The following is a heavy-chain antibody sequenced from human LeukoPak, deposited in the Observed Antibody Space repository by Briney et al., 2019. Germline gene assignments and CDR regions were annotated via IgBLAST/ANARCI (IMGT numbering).Heavy chain of an antibody. CDR3: AKDDAPLVVGATLYYFDY. V-gene: IGHV3-23*01. CDR1: GFTFSSYA. CDR2: ISGSGGST. D-gene: IGHD2-15*01. J-gene: IGHJ4*02. Sequence: PGGSLRLSCAASGFTFSSYAMSWVRQAPGKGLEWVSAISGSGGSTCYADSVKGRFTVSRDNSKNTLYLQMNSLRAEDTAVYYCAKDDAPLVVGATLYYFDYWGQGTLVTVSS.